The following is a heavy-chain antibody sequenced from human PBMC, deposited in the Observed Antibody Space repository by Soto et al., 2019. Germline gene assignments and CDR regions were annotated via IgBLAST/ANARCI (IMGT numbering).Heavy chain of an antibody. V-gene: IGHV3-30-3*01. CDR1: GFTFSSYA. CDR3: ASSPNAVAGTNY. D-gene: IGHD6-19*01. J-gene: IGHJ4*02. CDR2: ISYDGSNK. Sequence: ESGGGVVQPGRSLRLSCAASGFTFSSYAMHWVRQAPGKGLEWVAVISYDGSNKYYADSVKGRFTISRDNSKNTLYLQMNSLRAEDTAVYYCASSPNAVAGTNYWGQGTLVTVSS.